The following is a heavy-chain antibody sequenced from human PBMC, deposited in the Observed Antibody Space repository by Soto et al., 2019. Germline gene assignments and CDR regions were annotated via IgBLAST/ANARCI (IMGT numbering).Heavy chain of an antibody. J-gene: IGHJ4*02. CDR3: AKGLSAVLIRYSDY. Sequence: GGSLRLSCAASGFTFSSYTMMWVRQAPGRGLEWVSGISGNGGNTYYAESVKGRFTISRDNSMNTLYLQMNTLRAEGTAVYYCAKGLSAVLIRYSDYWGQGALVTVSS. D-gene: IGHD2-8*01. V-gene: IGHV3-23*01. CDR2: ISGNGGNT. CDR1: GFTFSSYT.